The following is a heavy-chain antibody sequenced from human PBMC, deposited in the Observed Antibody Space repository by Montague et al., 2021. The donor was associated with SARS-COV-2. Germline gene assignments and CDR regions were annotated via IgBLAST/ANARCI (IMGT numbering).Heavy chain of an antibody. CDR2: IDWDGDK. CDR1: GFSLSTNGMC. J-gene: IGHJ6*02. Sequence: VKPTQTLTLTSTFSGFSLSTNGMCMTWIRQPPGKALEWLARIDWDGDKYYNTSLKSRLTISKDTSKNLVVLTMTNMDPVDTATYYCARGPSDTYYYNGMDVWGRGTTVTVSS. V-gene: IGHV2-70*11. CDR3: ARGPSDTYYYNGMDV.